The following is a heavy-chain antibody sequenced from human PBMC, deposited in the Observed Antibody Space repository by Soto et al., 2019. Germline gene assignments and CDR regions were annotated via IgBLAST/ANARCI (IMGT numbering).Heavy chain of an antibody. V-gene: IGHV1-69*13. J-gene: IGHJ6*02. Sequence: PSVKVSCKASGGTFSSHAISWVRQAPGRGLEWMGGIIPIFGTTNYAQKFRARVTITADESTSTAYMELSSLTSEDTAVYYCGSVGYCSSTNCLFYYYHYGMDVWGQGTTVTVSS. CDR1: GGTFSSHA. D-gene: IGHD2-2*03. CDR3: GSVGYCSSTNCLFYYYHYGMDV. CDR2: IIPIFGTT.